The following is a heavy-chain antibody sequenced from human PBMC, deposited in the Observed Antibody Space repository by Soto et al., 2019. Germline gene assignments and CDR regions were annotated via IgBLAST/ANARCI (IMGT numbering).Heavy chain of an antibody. J-gene: IGHJ6*02. Sequence: SETLSLTCTVSGGSISGYYWSWIRQPPGKGLKRIGDMYNTESTDYKPYNKSRVTISIDTSKNQFYLKLNSVTAADTAVYYCARDLWGYCGTDCYPLDVWGQGTTVT. CDR3: ARDLWGYCGTDCYPLDV. CDR1: GGSISGYY. V-gene: IGHV4-59*01. D-gene: IGHD2-21*02. CDR2: MYNTEST.